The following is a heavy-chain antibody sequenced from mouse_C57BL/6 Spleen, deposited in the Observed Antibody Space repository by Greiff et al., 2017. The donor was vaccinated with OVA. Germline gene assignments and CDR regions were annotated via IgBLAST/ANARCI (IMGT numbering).Heavy chain of an antibody. Sequence: EVKLVESGGGLVQPGGSLSLSCAASGFTFTDYYMSWVRQPPGKALEWLGFIRNKANGYTTEYSASVKGRFTISRDNSQSILYLQMNALRAEDSATYYCARYKGRLTGNGTAAYYAMDYWGQGTSVTVSS. V-gene: IGHV7-3*01. J-gene: IGHJ4*01. CDR2: IRNKANGYTT. CDR1: GFTFTDYY. CDR3: ARYKGRLTGNGTAAYYAMDY. D-gene: IGHD4-1*01.